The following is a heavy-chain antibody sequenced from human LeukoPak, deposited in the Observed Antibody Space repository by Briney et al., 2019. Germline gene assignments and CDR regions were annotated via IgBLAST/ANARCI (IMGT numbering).Heavy chain of an antibody. V-gene: IGHV3-30*04. CDR3: AREYRGITMVRGVIPH. CDR2: ISYDGSNK. D-gene: IGHD3-10*01. Sequence: GGSLRLSCAASGFTFSSYAMHWVRQAPGKGLEWVAVISYDGSNKYYADSVKGRFTISRDNSKDTLYLQMNSLRAEDTAVYYCAREYRGITMVRGVIPHWGQGTLVTVSS. CDR1: GFTFSSYA. J-gene: IGHJ4*02.